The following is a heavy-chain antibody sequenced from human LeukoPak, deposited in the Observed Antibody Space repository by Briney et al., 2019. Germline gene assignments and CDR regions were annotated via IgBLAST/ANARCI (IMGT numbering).Heavy chain of an antibody. CDR3: ARTSTPPETRGDPYYYYGMDV. CDR1: GYTFTGYY. D-gene: IGHD3-16*01. CDR2: MNPNSGNT. Sequence: GASVKVSCKASGYTFTGYYMHWVRQAPGQGLEWMGWMNPNSGNTGYAQKFQGRVTMTRNTSISTAYMELSSLRSEDTAVYYCARTSTPPETRGDPYYYYGMDVWGQGTTVTVSS. V-gene: IGHV1-8*02. J-gene: IGHJ6*02.